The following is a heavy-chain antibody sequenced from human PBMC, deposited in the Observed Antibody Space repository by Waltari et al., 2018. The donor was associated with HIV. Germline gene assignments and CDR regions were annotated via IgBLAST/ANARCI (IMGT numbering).Heavy chain of an antibody. J-gene: IGHJ4*02. CDR2: IKQDGSEK. CDR1: GFPFSNYW. Sequence: EVQLVESGGGLVQPGGSLGPSCAASGFPFSNYWMSWVRQAPGKGLEWVANIKQDGSEKYYVDSVKGRFTISRDNDKNSVDLQMNSLRAEDTAVYYCARDGGRRGPFGYWGQGTLVTVSS. D-gene: IGHD3-3*01. CDR3: ARDGGRRGPFGY. V-gene: IGHV3-7*01.